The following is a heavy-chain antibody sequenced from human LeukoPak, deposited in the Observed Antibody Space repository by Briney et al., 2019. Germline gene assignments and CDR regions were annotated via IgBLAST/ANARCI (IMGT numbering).Heavy chain of an antibody. CDR2: INPNSGGT. Sequence: ASVKVSCKASGYAFTGYYIHWVRQAPGQGLEWMGWINPNSGGTNYAQKFQGRVTMTRDTSISTAYMELSSLRSEDTAVYYCARVADYGDYSSWGQGTLVTVSS. CDR3: ARVADYGDYSS. V-gene: IGHV1-2*02. CDR1: GYAFTGYY. D-gene: IGHD4-17*01. J-gene: IGHJ4*02.